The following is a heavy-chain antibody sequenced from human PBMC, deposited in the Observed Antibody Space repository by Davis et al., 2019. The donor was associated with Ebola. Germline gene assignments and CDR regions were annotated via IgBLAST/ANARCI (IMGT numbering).Heavy chain of an antibody. CDR2: ISSNGGST. CDR1: GFTFDDYA. CDR3: VKGDLTTSVSGSQISLFDY. D-gene: IGHD4-11*01. V-gene: IGHV3-64D*08. J-gene: IGHJ4*02. Sequence: GGSLRLSCAASGFTFDDYAMHWVRQAPGKGLEYVSAISSNGGSTYYADSVKGRFTISRDNSKNTLYLQMSSLRAEDTAVYYCVKGDLTTSVSGSQISLFDYWGQGTLVTVSS.